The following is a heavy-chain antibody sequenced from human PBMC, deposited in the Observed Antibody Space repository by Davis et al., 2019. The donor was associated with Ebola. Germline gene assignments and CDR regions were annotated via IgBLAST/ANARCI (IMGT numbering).Heavy chain of an antibody. V-gene: IGHV3-48*02. CDR3: ARGVDYGFDI. CDR1: GFTFSSSS. CDR2: SSSSRTTA. Sequence: PGGSLRPSCPASGFTFSSSSMNWVRQAPGKGLEWVSHSSSSRTTAYYADSVKGRFTISRDNVKGSLYLQMNSLRDEDTAVYYCARGVDYGFDIWGQGTMVTVSS. D-gene: IGHD2-21*02. J-gene: IGHJ3*02.